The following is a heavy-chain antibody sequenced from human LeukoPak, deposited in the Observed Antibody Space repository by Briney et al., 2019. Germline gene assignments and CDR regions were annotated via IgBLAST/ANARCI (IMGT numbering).Heavy chain of an antibody. V-gene: IGHV3-33*01. CDR3: ARDRRDYYYYGMDV. J-gene: IGHJ6*02. CDR2: IWYDGSNK. CDR1: GFTFSSYG. Sequence: GGSLRLSCAASGFTFSSYGMHWVRQAPGKGLEWVAVIWYDGSNKYYADTVKGRFTISRDNSKNTLYLQMNSLRVEDTAVYYCARDRRDYYYYGMDVWGQGTTVTVSS.